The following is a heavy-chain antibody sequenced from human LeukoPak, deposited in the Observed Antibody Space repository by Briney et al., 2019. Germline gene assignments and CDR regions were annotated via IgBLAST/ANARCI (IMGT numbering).Heavy chain of an antibody. D-gene: IGHD6-19*01. Sequence: GGSLRLSCAASGFTFSSYGMHWVRQAPGKGLEWVAVISYDGSNKYYADSVKGRFTISRDNSKNTLYLQMNSLRAEDTAVYYCAGFEQWPPSGDYYGMDVWSQGTTVTVSS. CDR3: AGFEQWPPSGDYYGMDV. V-gene: IGHV3-30*03. CDR2: ISYDGSNK. J-gene: IGHJ6*02. CDR1: GFTFSSYG.